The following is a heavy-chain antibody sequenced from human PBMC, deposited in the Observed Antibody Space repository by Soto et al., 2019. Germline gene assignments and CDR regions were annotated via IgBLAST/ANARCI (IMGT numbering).Heavy chain of an antibody. CDR1: GYSFTSYW. CDR3: ALWFGERYYGMDV. CDR2: IYPGDSDT. D-gene: IGHD3-10*01. V-gene: IGHV5-51*01. J-gene: IGHJ6*02. Sequence: PGESLKISCKGSGYSFTSYWIGWVRQMPEKGLEWMGIIYPGDSDTRYSPSFQGQVTISADKSSNTAYLHWSSLKASDTAMYYCALWFGERYYGMDVWGQGTTVTVSS.